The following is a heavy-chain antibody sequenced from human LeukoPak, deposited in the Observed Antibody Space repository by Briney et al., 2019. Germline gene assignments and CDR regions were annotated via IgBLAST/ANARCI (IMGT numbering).Heavy chain of an antibody. J-gene: IGHJ4*02. D-gene: IGHD3-22*01. V-gene: IGHV3-53*01. Sequence: GGSLRLSCAASGFTASSNYMSWVRQAPGKGLEWVSVIYSGGSTYYADSVKGRFTISRDNSKNTLYLQMNSLRAEDTAVYYCARVYDSSGYYDCYFDYWGQGTLVTVSS. CDR1: GFTASSNY. CDR3: ARVYDSSGYYDCYFDY. CDR2: IYSGGST.